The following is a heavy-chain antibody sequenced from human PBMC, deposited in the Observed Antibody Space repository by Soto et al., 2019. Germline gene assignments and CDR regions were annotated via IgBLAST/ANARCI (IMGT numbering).Heavy chain of an antibody. J-gene: IGHJ4*02. CDR3: VRWVGHFDF. V-gene: IGHV4-59*03. CDR2: VYYTGST. CDR1: GVSISGFH. D-gene: IGHD1-26*01. Sequence: QVQLQESGPGLVKPSETLSLTCSVSGVSISGFHWSWIRQPPGKGLEWIGYVYYTGSTNYNPSFKSRVTISAGTSKNQSSLKLTSVTAADTAVYYCVRWVGHFDFWGQGTVVTVSS.